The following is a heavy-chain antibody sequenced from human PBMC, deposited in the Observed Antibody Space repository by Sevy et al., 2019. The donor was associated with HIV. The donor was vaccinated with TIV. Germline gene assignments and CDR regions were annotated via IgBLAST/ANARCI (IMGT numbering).Heavy chain of an antibody. CDR2: ISFNGNHE. D-gene: IGHD3-16*01. J-gene: IGHJ4*02. CDR1: GFTFTNFP. Sequence: GGSLRLSCAASGFTFTNFPMHWVRQAPGRGLEWVAIISFNGNHEFYADSVKGRFTISRDNSKSTLYLQMNSLRREDTAVYYCVRTAGFTGSYGYWGQGTQVTVSS. CDR3: VRTAGFTGSYGY. V-gene: IGHV3-30-3*01.